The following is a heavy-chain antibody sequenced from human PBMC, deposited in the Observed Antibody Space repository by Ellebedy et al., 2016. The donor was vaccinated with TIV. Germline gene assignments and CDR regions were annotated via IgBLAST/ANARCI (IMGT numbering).Heavy chain of an antibody. V-gene: IGHV3-53*01. D-gene: IGHD6-13*01. Sequence: PGGSLRLSCAASGFTVSTNYMSWVRQAPGRGLEWVSIIYRSGGTYYAGSVKGRFTISRDISKNTVHLQMNSLRAEDTAVYYCAGGKAAAGTSLDFWGQGTLVTVSS. CDR3: AGGKAAAGTSLDF. CDR2: IYRSGGT. J-gene: IGHJ4*02. CDR1: GFTVSTNY.